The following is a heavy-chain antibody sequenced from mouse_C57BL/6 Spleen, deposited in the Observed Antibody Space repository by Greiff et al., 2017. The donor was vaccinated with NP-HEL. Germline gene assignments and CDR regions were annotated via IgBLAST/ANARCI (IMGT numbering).Heavy chain of an antibody. Sequence: QVHVKQSGAELVKPGASVKLSCKASGYTFTSYWMQWVKQRPGQGLEWIGEIDPSDSYTNYNQKFKGKATLTVDTSSSTAYMQLSRLTSEDSAVYYCASGGSDAMDYWGQGTSVTVSS. CDR2: IDPSDSYT. CDR1: GYTFTSYW. V-gene: IGHV1-50*01. D-gene: IGHD1-1*02. CDR3: ASGGSDAMDY. J-gene: IGHJ4*01.